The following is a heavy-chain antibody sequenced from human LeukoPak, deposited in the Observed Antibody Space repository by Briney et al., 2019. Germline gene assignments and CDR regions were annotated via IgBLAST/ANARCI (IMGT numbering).Heavy chain of an antibody. Sequence: PGGSLRLSCAASGFIFASYAMSWVRQAPGKGLEWVSTITGSGDSTDYADSVKGRFTISRDNSKNTLYLQMNSLRVEDTAVYYCARRTSYYFPYWGQGTLVTVSS. V-gene: IGHV3-23*01. D-gene: IGHD1/OR15-1a*01. J-gene: IGHJ4*02. CDR1: GFIFASYA. CDR3: ARRTSYYFPY. CDR2: ITGSGDST.